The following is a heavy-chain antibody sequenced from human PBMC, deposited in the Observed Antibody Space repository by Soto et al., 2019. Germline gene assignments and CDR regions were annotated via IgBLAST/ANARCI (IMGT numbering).Heavy chain of an antibody. CDR1: GGSISISNW. J-gene: IGHJ5*02. CDR3: ARAHLAHGSGRSWFDP. Sequence: QVQLQESGPGLVKPSGTLSLTCAVSGGSISISNWWSWVRQPPGKGLEWIGENYHSGSTNYTPSLKSRVTISVDKSKNRFALKLSSVTAADTAVYYCARAHLAHGSGRSWFDPWGQGTLVTVSS. D-gene: IGHD3-10*01. CDR2: NYHSGST. V-gene: IGHV4-4*02.